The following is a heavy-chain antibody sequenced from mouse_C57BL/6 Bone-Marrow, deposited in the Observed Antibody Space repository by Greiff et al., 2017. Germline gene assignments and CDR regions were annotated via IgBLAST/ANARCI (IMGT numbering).Heavy chain of an antibody. V-gene: IGHV1-39*01. CDR3: ARSYDYDYAMDY. J-gene: IGHJ4*01. CDR2: INPNYGTT. D-gene: IGHD2-4*01. CDR1: GYSFTDYN. Sequence: EVQLVESGPALVKPGASVKISCKASGYSFTDYNMNWVKQSNGKSLEWIGVINPNYGTTSYNQKFKGKATLTVDQSSSTAYMQLNSLTSEYSAVYYCARSYDYDYAMDYWGQGTSVTVSS.